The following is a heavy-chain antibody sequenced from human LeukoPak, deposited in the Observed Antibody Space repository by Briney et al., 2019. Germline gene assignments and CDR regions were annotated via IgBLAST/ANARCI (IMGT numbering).Heavy chain of an antibody. D-gene: IGHD2-2*01. J-gene: IGHJ4*02. CDR2: INSDGSRP. CDR3: VRVQCSTTSCYRAFDY. V-gene: IGHV3-74*01. CDR1: GFSLSSYW. Sequence: ETGGSLSLSCAASGFSLSSYWMHWVRHAPGKGLVCVSRINSDGSRPNYAHPVKGRFTISRDNVQNTLYLQMNSLRVEDTAVSYCVRVQCSTTSCYRAFDYRGQGTLVTVSS.